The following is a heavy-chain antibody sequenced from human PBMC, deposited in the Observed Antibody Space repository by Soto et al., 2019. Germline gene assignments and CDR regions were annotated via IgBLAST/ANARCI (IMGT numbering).Heavy chain of an antibody. J-gene: IGHJ4*02. CDR2: IRGSSSTI. CDR3: ARGHSFDF. Sequence: GSLRLSCAASGFAFSTYSMNWVRQAPGKGLEWLSNIRGSSSTIYYADSVNGRFTVSRDNAKNSLYLQMNSLRAEDTAVYYCARGHSFDFWGRGTLVTVSS. V-gene: IGHV3-48*01. CDR1: GFAFSTYS.